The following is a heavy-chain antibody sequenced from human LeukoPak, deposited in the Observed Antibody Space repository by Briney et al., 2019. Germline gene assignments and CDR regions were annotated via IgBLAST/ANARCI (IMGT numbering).Heavy chain of an antibody. Sequence: PGGSLRLSCAASGFTFSSYAMHWVRQAPGKGLEYVSAISSNGGSTYYANSVKGRFTISRDNSKNTLYLQMGSLRAEDMAVYYCARDGLITFGGVIARNWFDPWGQGTLFTVSS. J-gene: IGHJ5*02. CDR2: ISSNGGST. CDR1: GFTFSSYA. D-gene: IGHD3-16*02. CDR3: ARDGLITFGGVIARNWFDP. V-gene: IGHV3-64*01.